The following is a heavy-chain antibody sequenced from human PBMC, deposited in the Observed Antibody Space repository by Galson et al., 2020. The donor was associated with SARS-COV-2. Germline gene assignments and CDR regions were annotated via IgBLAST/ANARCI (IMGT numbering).Heavy chain of an antibody. V-gene: IGHV1-58*02. Sequence: SVKVSCKASGFTFTSSAIQWVRRARGQRLEWIGWIVGGSGNTNNAQKFQERVTITRDMSTSTAYMELSSLRSEDTAIYYCAAMGSSGSWGQGTLVTVSS. J-gene: IGHJ5*02. D-gene: IGHD3-22*01. CDR2: IVGGSGNT. CDR3: AAMGSSGS. CDR1: GFTFTSSA.